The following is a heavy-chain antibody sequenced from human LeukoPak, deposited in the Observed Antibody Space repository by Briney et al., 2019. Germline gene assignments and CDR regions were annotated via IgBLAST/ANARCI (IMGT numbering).Heavy chain of an antibody. V-gene: IGHV3-48*03. CDR3: ANYDFWSGYSSYYMDV. D-gene: IGHD3-3*01. Sequence: PGGSLRLSCAASGFTFSRYEMNWVRQAPGRGLQWVSYISSSGSTIYYADSVKGRFTISRDNSKNTLYLQMNSLRAEDTAVYYCANYDFWSGYSSYYMDVWGKGTTVTVSS. CDR2: ISSSGSTI. CDR1: GFTFSRYE. J-gene: IGHJ6*03.